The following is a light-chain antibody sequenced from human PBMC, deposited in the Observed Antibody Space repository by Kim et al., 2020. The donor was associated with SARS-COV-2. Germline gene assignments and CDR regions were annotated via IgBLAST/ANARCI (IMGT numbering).Light chain of an antibody. Sequence: SPGERATLSCRASQSVSASYLAWYQHKPGQAPRLLISGASSRATGIPDRFSGTGSGTDFTLTISRLEPEDFAVYYCQQYYSSPLTFGGGTKVEIK. CDR1: QSVSASY. J-gene: IGKJ4*01. CDR2: GAS. V-gene: IGKV3-20*01. CDR3: QQYYSSPLT.